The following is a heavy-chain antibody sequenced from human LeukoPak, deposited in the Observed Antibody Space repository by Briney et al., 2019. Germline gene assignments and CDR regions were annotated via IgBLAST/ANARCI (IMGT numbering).Heavy chain of an antibody. CDR3: ARDQSGSMLY. J-gene: IGHJ4*02. CDR2: ISSSGSTI. CDR1: GGSISSSNW. V-gene: IGHV3-11*04. D-gene: IGHD2-8*01. Sequence: LSLTCAVSGGSISSSNWWSWVRQAPGKGLEWVSYISSSGSTIYYVDSVKGRFTISRDNAKNSLYLQMNSLRAEDTAVYYCARDQSGSMLYWGQGTLVTVSS.